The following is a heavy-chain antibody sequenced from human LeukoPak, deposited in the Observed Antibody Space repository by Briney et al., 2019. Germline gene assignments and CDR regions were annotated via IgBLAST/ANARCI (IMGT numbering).Heavy chain of an antibody. Sequence: PGGSLRLSCLTSGFTLSTNAMSWVRQAPGKGLEWVANIKQDGSEKYYVDSVKGRFTISRDNAKNSLYLQMNSLRAEDTAVYYCARAGGIPHYDFWSGYPRYYFDYWGQGTLVTVSS. CDR1: GFTLSTNA. V-gene: IGHV3-7*01. J-gene: IGHJ4*02. CDR3: ARAGGIPHYDFWSGYPRYYFDY. D-gene: IGHD3-3*01. CDR2: IKQDGSEK.